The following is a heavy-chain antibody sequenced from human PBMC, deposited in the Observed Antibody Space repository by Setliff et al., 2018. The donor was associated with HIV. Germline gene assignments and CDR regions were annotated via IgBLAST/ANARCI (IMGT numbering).Heavy chain of an antibody. CDR1: GYSLSSDYY. D-gene: IGHD1-26*01. CDR3: ATSSGQWELGY. Sequence: SETLSLTCAVSGYSLSSDYYWGWIRQPPGKGLEWIGYIFYSGSTNYNPSLKSRVTISVDASKNQFSLRLSSVTAADTAVYYCATSSGQWELGYWGQGTLVTVSS. J-gene: IGHJ4*02. V-gene: IGHV4-38-2*01. CDR2: IFYSGST.